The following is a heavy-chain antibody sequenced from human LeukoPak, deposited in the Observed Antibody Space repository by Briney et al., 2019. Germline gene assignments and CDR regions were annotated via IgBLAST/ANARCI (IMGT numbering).Heavy chain of an antibody. CDR2: IKQDGSEK. CDR1: GFTFTNYG. D-gene: IGHD3-10*01. CDR3: ARVPGRGYYYYYYMDV. J-gene: IGHJ6*03. V-gene: IGHV3-7*01. Sequence: GGTLRLSCVASGFTFTNYGMNWVRQTPGKGLEWVANIKQDGSEKYYVDSVKGRFTISRDNAKNSLYLQMNSLRAEDTAVYYCARVPGRGYYYYYYMDVWGKGTTVTVSS.